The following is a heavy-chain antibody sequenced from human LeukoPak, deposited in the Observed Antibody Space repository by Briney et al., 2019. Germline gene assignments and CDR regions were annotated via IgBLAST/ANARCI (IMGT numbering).Heavy chain of an antibody. CDR1: GFTFDDYT. D-gene: IGHD3-22*01. Sequence: GGSLRLSCAASGFTFDDYTMHWVRQAPGKGLEWVSLISWDGGSTYYADSVKGRFTISRDNSKNSLYLQMNSLRTEDTALYYCAKDIGGDGYYYDSSGYYGGPLDYWGQGTLVTVSS. CDR2: ISWDGGST. V-gene: IGHV3-43*01. J-gene: IGHJ4*02. CDR3: AKDIGGDGYYYDSSGYYGGPLDY.